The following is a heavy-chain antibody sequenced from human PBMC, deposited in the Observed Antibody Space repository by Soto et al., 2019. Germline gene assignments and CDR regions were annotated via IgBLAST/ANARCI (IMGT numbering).Heavy chain of an antibody. Sequence: SVQVSCKASGGTFSSYAISWVRQAPGQGLEWMGGIIPIFGTANYAQKFQGRVTITADKSTSTAYMELSSLRSEDTAVYYCARDRVVGATAGNWFDLWGQGTLVTVSS. V-gene: IGHV1-69*06. CDR2: IIPIFGTA. D-gene: IGHD1-26*01. J-gene: IGHJ5*02. CDR3: ARDRVVGATAGNWFDL. CDR1: GGTFSSYA.